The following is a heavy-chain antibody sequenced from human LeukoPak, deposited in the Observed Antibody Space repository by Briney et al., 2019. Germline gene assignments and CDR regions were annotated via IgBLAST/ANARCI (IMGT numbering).Heavy chain of an antibody. CDR3: GRSGYYTVGTFDI. V-gene: IGHV4-30-2*01. D-gene: IGHD3/OR15-3a*01. CDR1: GASISSGSYS. J-gene: IGHJ3*02. CDR2: IYHSGST. Sequence: SETLSLTCAVSGASISSGSYSWSWIRQPPGKGLEWIGYIYHSGSTYDNPSLSSRVTISVDRSKNQFSLKLSSVTAADTAVYYCGRSGYYTVGTFDIWGQGTMVTVSS.